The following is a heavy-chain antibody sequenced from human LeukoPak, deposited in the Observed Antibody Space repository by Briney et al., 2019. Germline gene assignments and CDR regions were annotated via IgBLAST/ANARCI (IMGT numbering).Heavy chain of an antibody. Sequence: ASVKVSCKASGGTFSSYAISWVRQALGQGLEWMGGIIPIFGTANYAQKFQGRVTITADESTSTAYMELSSLRSEDTAVYYCASSIRGIPGYFDYWGQGTLVTVSS. CDR1: GGTFSSYA. J-gene: IGHJ4*02. D-gene: IGHD2-15*01. CDR3: ASSIRGIPGYFDY. V-gene: IGHV1-69*13. CDR2: IIPIFGTA.